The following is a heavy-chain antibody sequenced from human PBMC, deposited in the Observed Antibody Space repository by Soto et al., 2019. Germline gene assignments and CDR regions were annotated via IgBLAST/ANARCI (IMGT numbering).Heavy chain of an antibody. CDR1: GDSVSSNSAA. J-gene: IGHJ6*02. D-gene: IGHD6-13*01. CDR3: ATGLHPYSSSHYYYYGMDV. Sequence: SQTLSLTCAISGDSVSSNSAAWNWIRQSPSRGLEWLGRTYYRSKWYNDYAVSVKSRITINPDTSKNQFSLQLNSVTPEDTAVYYCATGLHPYSSSHYYYYGMDVWGQGTTVTVSS. V-gene: IGHV6-1*01. CDR2: TYYRSKWYN.